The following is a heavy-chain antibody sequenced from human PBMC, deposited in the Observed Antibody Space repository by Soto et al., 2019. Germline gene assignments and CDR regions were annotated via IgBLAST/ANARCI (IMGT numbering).Heavy chain of an antibody. Sequence: GPTLVNPTQTLTLTCTFSGFSLTTDDVGVGWIRQFPGKALDWLAVVYWDDDKRYSPSLKSRLTITKDTSKNQVFLTMSNMDPVDTATYYCAHTRYSISSFDYWGQGTLVTVSS. CDR1: GFSLTTDDVG. J-gene: IGHJ4*02. CDR2: VYWDDDK. D-gene: IGHD6-6*01. V-gene: IGHV2-5*02. CDR3: AHTRYSISSFDY.